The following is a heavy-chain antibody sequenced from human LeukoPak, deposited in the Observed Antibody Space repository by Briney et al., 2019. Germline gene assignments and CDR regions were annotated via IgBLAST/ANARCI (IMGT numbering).Heavy chain of an antibody. CDR3: ALGGYYDSSGYYDEYFQH. Sequence: SVKVSCKASGGTLSSYAISWVRQAPGQGLEWMGGIIPIFGTANYAQKFQGRVTITADESTSTAYMELSSLRSEGTAVYYCALGGYYDSSGYYDEYFQHWGQGTLVTVSS. J-gene: IGHJ1*01. CDR2: IIPIFGTA. CDR1: GGTLSSYA. D-gene: IGHD3-22*01. V-gene: IGHV1-69*13.